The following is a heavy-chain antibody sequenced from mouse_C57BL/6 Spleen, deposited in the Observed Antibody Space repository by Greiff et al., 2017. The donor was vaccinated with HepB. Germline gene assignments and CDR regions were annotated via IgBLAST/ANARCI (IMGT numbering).Heavy chain of an antibody. CDR3: ARSNHYYGSSYGEYYAMDY. D-gene: IGHD1-1*01. Sequence: EVQLQQSGPELVKPGASVKISCKASGYTFTDYYMNWVKQSHGKSLEWIGDINPNNGGTSYNQKFKGKATLTVDKSSSTAYMELRSLTSEDSAVYYCARSNHYYGSSYGEYYAMDYWGQGTSVTVSS. CDR2: INPNNGGT. J-gene: IGHJ4*01. V-gene: IGHV1-26*01. CDR1: GYTFTDYY.